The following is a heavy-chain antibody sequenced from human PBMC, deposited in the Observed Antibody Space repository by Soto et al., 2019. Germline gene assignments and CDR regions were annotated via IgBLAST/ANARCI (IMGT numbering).Heavy chain of an antibody. V-gene: IGHV4-30-4*01. CDR3: AGGLDYYYYGMDV. CDR1: GGSISSGDYY. J-gene: IGHJ6*02. Sequence: SETLSLTCTVSGGSISSGDYYWSWIRQPPGKDLEWIGYIYYSGSTYYNPSLKSRVNISVDTSKNQFSLKLSSVTAADTAVYYCAGGLDYYYYGMDVWGQGTTVT. CDR2: IYYSGST.